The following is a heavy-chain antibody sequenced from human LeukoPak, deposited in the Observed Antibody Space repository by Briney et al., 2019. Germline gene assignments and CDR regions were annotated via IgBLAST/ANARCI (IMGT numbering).Heavy chain of an antibody. D-gene: IGHD5-12*01. Sequence: GGSLRLSCAASGFTVSSNYMSWVRQAAGKGLEWVSVIYSAGDTSYADSVKGRFTISRDNSKNTLYLQMDSLRAEDTAVYYCADHNTVATRSQGYWGQGTLVTVSS. CDR3: ADHNTVATRSQGY. CDR1: GFTVSSNY. CDR2: IYSAGDT. V-gene: IGHV3-53*01. J-gene: IGHJ4*02.